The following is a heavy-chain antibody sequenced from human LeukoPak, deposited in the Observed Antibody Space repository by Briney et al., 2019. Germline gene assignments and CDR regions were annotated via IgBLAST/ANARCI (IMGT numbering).Heavy chain of an antibody. CDR2: INHSGST. V-gene: IGHV4-34*01. Sequence: SETLSLTCAVYGGSFSGYYWSWIRQPPGKGLEWIGEINHSGSTNYNPSLKSRVTISVDTSKNQFSLKVTSVTAADTAVYYCARDGDYDFLHDAFDIWGHGTMVTVSS. J-gene: IGHJ3*02. CDR3: ARDGDYDFLHDAFDI. D-gene: IGHD4-17*01. CDR1: GGSFSGYY.